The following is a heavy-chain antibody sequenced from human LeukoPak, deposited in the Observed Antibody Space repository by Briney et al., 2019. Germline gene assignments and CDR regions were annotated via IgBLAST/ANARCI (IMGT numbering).Heavy chain of an antibody. CDR2: ISGSGGST. D-gene: IGHD5-12*01. Sequence: GGFLRLSCAASGFTFSSYAMSWVRQAPGKGXXXXXAISGSGGSTYYADSVKGRFTISRDNSKNTLYLQMNSLRAEDTAVYYCAKERGIVATKIDYWGQGTLVTVSS. CDR1: GFTFSSYA. CDR3: AKERGIVATKIDY. J-gene: IGHJ4*02. V-gene: IGHV3-23*01.